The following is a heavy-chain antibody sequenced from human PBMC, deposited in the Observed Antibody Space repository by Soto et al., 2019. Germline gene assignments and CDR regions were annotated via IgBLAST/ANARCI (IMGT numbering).Heavy chain of an antibody. V-gene: IGHV3-23*01. CDR1: GFTFSSYA. D-gene: IGHD3-10*01. CDR2: ISGSGGST. CDR3: AKDPREAPMVRGARGWVDY. J-gene: IGHJ4*02. Sequence: GGSLRLSCAASGFTFSSYAMSWVRQAPGKGLEWVSAISGSGGSTYYADSVKGRFTISRDNSKNTLFLQMNSLRAEDTAVYYCAKDPREAPMVRGARGWVDYWGQGTLVTVSS.